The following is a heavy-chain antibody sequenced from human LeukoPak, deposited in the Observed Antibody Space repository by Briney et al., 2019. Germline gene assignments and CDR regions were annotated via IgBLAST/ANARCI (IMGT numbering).Heavy chain of an antibody. CDR3: ATVRYDFWSGYSFYYYYGMDV. J-gene: IGHJ6*02. CDR2: FYPEDGET. Sequence: ASVKVSCKVSGYTLTELSMHWVRQDPGKGLEWMGGFYPEDGETIYAQKFQGRVTMTEDTSTDTAYMELSSLRSEDTAVYYCATVRYDFWSGYSFYYYYGMDVWGQGTTVTVSS. V-gene: IGHV1-24*01. CDR1: GYTLTELS. D-gene: IGHD3-3*01.